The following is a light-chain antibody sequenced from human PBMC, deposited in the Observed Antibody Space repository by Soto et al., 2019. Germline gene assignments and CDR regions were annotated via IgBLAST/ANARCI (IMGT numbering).Light chain of an antibody. J-gene: IGKJ1*01. CDR2: AAS. V-gene: IGKV1-39*01. CDR3: QQSYSTSWT. Sequence: DIQMTQSPSSLSASVGDRVTITCRASQSISSYLNWYQQKPGKAPKLLIYAASSLQTGVPSMFNGSRSGTDFTLTISSLQPEDVATYFCQQSYSTSWTFGQGTKVEIK. CDR1: QSISSY.